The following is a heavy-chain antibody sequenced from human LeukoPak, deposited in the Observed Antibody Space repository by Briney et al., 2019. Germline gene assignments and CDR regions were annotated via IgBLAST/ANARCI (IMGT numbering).Heavy chain of an antibody. CDR1: GDSIGSGPYY. J-gene: IGHJ4*02. CDR3: ARRDNSDSSGYFDH. Sequence: SETLSLTRSVSGDSIGSGPYYWSWIRQSPGKGLEWIGTIYYTRNTYYNSSLKSRVTISIDTSKNQFSLKLSSVTAADTAIYYCARRDNSDSSGYFDHWGQGTLVTVSS. V-gene: IGHV4-39*01. D-gene: IGHD3-22*01. CDR2: IYYTRNT.